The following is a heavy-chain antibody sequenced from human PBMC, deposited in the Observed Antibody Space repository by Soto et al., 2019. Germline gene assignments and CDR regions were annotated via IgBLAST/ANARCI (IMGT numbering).Heavy chain of an antibody. CDR2: IYDAGTT. Sequence: QVQLQESGPGLVKPLETLSLTCTVSGGSITNDGSYWSWVRQHPGKGLEWIGYIYDAGTTYRNPSFKSRLSMSVDTSRKRFSLEMTSVTAADTAVYYCARLYAGTDAFEAWGQGTMVTVSS. CDR3: ARLYAGTDAFEA. CDR1: GGSITNDGSY. D-gene: IGHD6-13*01. V-gene: IGHV4-31*03. J-gene: IGHJ3*01.